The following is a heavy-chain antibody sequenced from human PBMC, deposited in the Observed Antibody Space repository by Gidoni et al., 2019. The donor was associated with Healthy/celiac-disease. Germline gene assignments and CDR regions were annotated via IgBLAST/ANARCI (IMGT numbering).Heavy chain of an antibody. J-gene: IGHJ4*02. CDR2: INHSGSA. V-gene: IGHV4-34*01. D-gene: IGHD3-16*02. CDR3: ARVSRYYDYVWGSYRSLYFDY. CDR1: GGSFSGYY. Sequence: QVQLQQWGAGLLKPSETLSLTCAVYGGSFSGYYWSWIRQPPGKGLEWIGEINHSGSANSNPSLKSRVTISVDTSKNQFSLKLSSVTAADTAVYYCARVSRYYDYVWGSYRSLYFDYWGQGTLVTVSS.